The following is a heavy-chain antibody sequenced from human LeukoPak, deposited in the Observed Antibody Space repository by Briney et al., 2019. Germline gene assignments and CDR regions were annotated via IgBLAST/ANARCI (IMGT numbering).Heavy chain of an antibody. V-gene: IGHV1-2*02. CDR3: AMCLSGYYLGFDX. CDR1: GYTFTGYY. D-gene: IGHD3-3*01. J-gene: IGHJ4*02. CDR2: MNPKSGGT. Sequence: ASVKVSCKASGYTFTGYYVHWVRQAPGQGLEWMGWMNPKSGGTNYAQKFEARVTMNRDTSISTAYMELSRLRSDDTAVYYCAMCLSGYYLGFDXWSQGTLVTVXX.